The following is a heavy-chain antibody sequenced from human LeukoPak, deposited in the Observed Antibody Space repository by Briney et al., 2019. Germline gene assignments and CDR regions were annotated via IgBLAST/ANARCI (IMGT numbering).Heavy chain of an antibody. J-gene: IGHJ4*02. CDR3: ARDLTWITTFGVGPFDY. V-gene: IGHV3-48*04. D-gene: IGHD3-3*01. CDR2: ISSSSSTI. CDR1: GFTFSSYS. Sequence: GGSLRLSCAASGFTFSSYSMNWVRQAPGKGLEWVSYISSSSSTIYYADSVKGRFTISRDNAKNSLYLQMNSLRAEDTAVYYCARDLTWITTFGVGPFDYWGQGTLVTVSS.